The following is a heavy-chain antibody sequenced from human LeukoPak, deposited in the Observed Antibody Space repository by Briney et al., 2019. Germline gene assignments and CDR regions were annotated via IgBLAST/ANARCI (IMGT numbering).Heavy chain of an antibody. V-gene: IGHV3-48*03. CDR3: AKNIGGYDY. J-gene: IGHJ4*02. CDR2: ISSSGSTI. CDR1: GFTFSSYE. D-gene: IGHD5-12*01. Sequence: GSLRLSCAASGFTFSSYEMNWVRQAPGKGLEWVSYISSSGSTIYYADSVKGRFTISRDNAKNSLYLQMNSLRAEDTALYYCAKNIGGYDYWGQGTLVTVSS.